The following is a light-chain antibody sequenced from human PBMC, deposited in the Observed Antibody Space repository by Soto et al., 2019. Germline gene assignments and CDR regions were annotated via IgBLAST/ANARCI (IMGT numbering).Light chain of an antibody. CDR2: EVS. CDR3: SSYTSTSTPFV. V-gene: IGLV2-14*01. CDR1: SSDVGGYNY. Sequence: QSVLTQPASVSGSPGQSITISCTGTSSDVGGYNYASWYQQYPGKAPKLIISEVSNRPSGVSNRFSGSKSGNTASLTISGLQAEDEADYYCSSYTSTSTPFVFGTGTKVTVL. J-gene: IGLJ1*01.